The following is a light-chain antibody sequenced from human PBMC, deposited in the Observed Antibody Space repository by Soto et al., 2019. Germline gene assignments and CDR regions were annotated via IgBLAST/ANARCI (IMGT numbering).Light chain of an antibody. CDR1: SSDVGAYNY. CDR2: EVS. CDR3: FSFTTDWTHV. V-gene: IGLV2-14*01. Sequence: QSALAQPASVSGSPGQSITISCTGTSSDVGAYNYVSWLQQHPGKAPTLIISEVSNRPSGVSNRFSGSKSGNAASLTISGLQAEDEADYFCFSFTTDWTHVFGTGTKV. J-gene: IGLJ1*01.